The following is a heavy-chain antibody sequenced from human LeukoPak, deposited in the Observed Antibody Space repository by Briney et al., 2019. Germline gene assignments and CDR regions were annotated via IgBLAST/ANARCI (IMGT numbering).Heavy chain of an antibody. D-gene: IGHD6-6*01. CDR1: GFTFSSYG. Sequence: GGSLRPSCAASGFTFSSYGMTWVRQPPGKGLEWVATISGGGGSTYYADSVKGRFTISGDNSKNTVYLQMNSLRAEDTAVYYCAKTMGSSWLLDYWGQGTLVTVSS. J-gene: IGHJ4*02. V-gene: IGHV3-23*01. CDR3: AKTMGSSWLLDY. CDR2: ISGGGGST.